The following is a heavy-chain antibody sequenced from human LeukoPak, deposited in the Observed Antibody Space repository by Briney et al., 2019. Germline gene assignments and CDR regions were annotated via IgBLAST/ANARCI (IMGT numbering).Heavy chain of an antibody. Sequence: ASVKVSCKASGYTFTDYYMHWVRQAPGQGLEWMGWINPDSGGTNYAQNFQGWVTMTRDTSISTAYMELSRLRSDDTAVYYCARDRRSHYYGSGSYYPDVFDIWGQGTMVTVSS. CDR3: ARDRRSHYYGSGSYYPDVFDI. CDR1: GYTFTDYY. V-gene: IGHV1-2*04. J-gene: IGHJ3*02. CDR2: INPDSGGT. D-gene: IGHD3-10*01.